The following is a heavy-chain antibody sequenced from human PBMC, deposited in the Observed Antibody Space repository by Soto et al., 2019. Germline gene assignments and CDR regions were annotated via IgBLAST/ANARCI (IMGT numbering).Heavy chain of an antibody. V-gene: IGHV1-2*04. CDR1: GYTFTGYY. CDR2: INPNSGGT. J-gene: IGHJ3*02. D-gene: IGHD3-16*01. Sequence: GASVKVSCKASGYTFTGYYMHWVRQAPGQGLEWMGWINPNSGGTNYAQKFQGWVTMTRDTSISTAYMELSRLRSDDTAVYYCAREGMFGGVRGPAFDIWGKGPMVTVSS. CDR3: AREGMFGGVRGPAFDI.